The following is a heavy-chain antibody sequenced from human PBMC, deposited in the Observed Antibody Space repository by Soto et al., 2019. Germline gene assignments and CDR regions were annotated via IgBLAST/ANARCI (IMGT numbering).Heavy chain of an antibody. CDR3: ARELGITIFGVNYGMDV. V-gene: IGHV4-4*02. CDR2: IYHSGST. Sequence: PSETLSLTCAVSGGAISSSNWWSWVRQPPGKGLEWIGEIYHSGSTNYNPSLKSRVTISVDKSKNQFSLKLSSVTAADTAVYYCARELGITIFGVNYGMDVWGQGTTVTVSS. D-gene: IGHD3-3*01. CDR1: GGAISSSNW. J-gene: IGHJ6*02.